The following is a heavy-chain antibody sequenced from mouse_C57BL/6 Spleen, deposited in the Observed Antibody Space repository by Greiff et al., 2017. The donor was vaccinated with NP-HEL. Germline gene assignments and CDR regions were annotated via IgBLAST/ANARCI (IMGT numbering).Heavy chain of an antibody. CDR2: IYPGSGNT. CDR3: ARGRDYDGYFDV. V-gene: IGHV1-76*01. D-gene: IGHD2-4*01. Sequence: VQLQQSGAELVRPGASVKLSCKASGYTFTDYYINWVKQRPGQGLEWIARIYPGSGNTYYNEKFKGKATLTAEKSSSTAYMQLSSLTSEDSAVYFCARGRDYDGYFDVWGTGTTVTVSS. CDR1: GYTFTDYY. J-gene: IGHJ1*03.